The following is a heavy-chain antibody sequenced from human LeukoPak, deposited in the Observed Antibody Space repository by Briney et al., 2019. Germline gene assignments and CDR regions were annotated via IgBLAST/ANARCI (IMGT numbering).Heavy chain of an antibody. V-gene: IGHV3-11*04. Sequence: PGGSLRLSCVASGFTFTDYYMNWVRQAPGKGLEWVSYISSSSSTIYYADSVKGRFTISRDNAKNSLYLQMNSLRAEDTAVYYCARGFYGSGAGYYYYYMDVWGKGTTVTVSS. CDR1: GFTFTDYY. CDR3: ARGFYGSGAGYYYYYMDV. CDR2: ISSSSSTI. D-gene: IGHD3-10*01. J-gene: IGHJ6*03.